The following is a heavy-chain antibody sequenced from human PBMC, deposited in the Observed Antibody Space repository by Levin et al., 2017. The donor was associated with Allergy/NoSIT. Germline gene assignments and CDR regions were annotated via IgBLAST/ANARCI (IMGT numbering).Heavy chain of an antibody. CDR2: ISYGGSSD. Sequence: GESLKISCAASGFTFRSYGMHWVRQAPGKGLEWVTSISYGGSSDHYADSVKGRFSISRDNSENTLNLQMSSLRPEDTAVYYCATDRCSGGACSPDYWGQGTLVTVSS. D-gene: IGHD2-15*01. CDR3: ATDRCSGGACSPDY. V-gene: IGHV3-30*03. CDR1: GFTFRSYG. J-gene: IGHJ4*02.